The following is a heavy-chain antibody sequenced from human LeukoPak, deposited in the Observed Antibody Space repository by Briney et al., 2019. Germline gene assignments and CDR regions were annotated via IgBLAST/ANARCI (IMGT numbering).Heavy chain of an antibody. CDR2: VKQDGTDK. D-gene: IGHD6-13*01. CDR1: GFTFRDYW. V-gene: IGHV3-7*01. Sequence: GGSLRLSCEASGFTFRDYWMTWVRQAPGKGLEWVANVKQDGTDKFYVDSVKGRFTISRDNGKNSLYLQMNSLRVEDTAIYYCARAGGTSWADYWGQGPLVTVSS. CDR3: ARAGGTSWADY. J-gene: IGHJ4*02.